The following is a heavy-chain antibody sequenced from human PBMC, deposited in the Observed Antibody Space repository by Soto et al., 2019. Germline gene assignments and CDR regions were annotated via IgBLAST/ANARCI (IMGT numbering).Heavy chain of an antibody. CDR1: VFTFSSYS. V-gene: IGHV3-21*01. D-gene: IGHD2-15*01. Sequence: XGSLRRSCASSVFTFSSYSMNCVRQAPGKWLEWVSSISSSSSYIYYADSVKGRFTISRDNAKNSLYLQMNSLRAEDTAVYYCARAGYCSGGSCYHHSVTYLGQGTLYMVSS. J-gene: IGHJ4*01. CDR2: ISSSSSYI. CDR3: ARAGYCSGGSCYHHSVTY.